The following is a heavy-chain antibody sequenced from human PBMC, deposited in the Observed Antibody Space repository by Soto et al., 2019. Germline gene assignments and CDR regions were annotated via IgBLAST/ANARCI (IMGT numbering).Heavy chain of an antibody. CDR3: AKGILGYCSSTSCYDRHFAPFTTVTGIDY. J-gene: IGHJ4*02. CDR1: GFTFSSYG. CDR2: ISYDGSNK. Sequence: GGSLRLSCAASGFTFSSYGMHWVRQAPGKGLEWVAVISYDGSNKYYADSVKGRLTISRDNSKNTLYLQMNSLRAEDTAVYYCAKGILGYCSSTSCYDRHFAPFTTVTGIDYWGQGTLVTVSS. D-gene: IGHD2-2*01. V-gene: IGHV3-30*18.